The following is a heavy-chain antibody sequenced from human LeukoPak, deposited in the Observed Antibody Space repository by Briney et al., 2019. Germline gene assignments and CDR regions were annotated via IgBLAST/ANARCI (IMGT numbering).Heavy chain of an antibody. CDR2: ISYDGSNK. J-gene: IGHJ5*02. CDR1: GFTFSSYG. D-gene: IGHD5-18*01. CDR3: AKELRGYSYGLRNNWFDP. V-gene: IGHV3-30*18. Sequence: GRSLRLSCAASGFTFSSYGMHWVRQAPGKGLEWVAVISYDGSNKYYADSVKGRFTISRDNSKNTLYLQMNSLRAEDTAVYYCAKELRGYSYGLRNNWFDPWGQGTLVAVSS.